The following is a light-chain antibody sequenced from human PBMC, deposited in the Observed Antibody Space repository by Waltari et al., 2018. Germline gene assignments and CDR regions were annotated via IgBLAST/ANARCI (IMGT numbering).Light chain of an antibody. CDR3: SSYAGSNTYI. J-gene: IGLJ1*01. CDR2: EVS. Sequence: QAAPTQSPSVSGSPGQSVTISCTGTSSDIGYYNAVSWYQQHPGKAPKLMCYEVSKRPSGVSDRFSGSKSGNTASLTISGLQAEDDADYYCSSYAGSNTYIFGAGTRLTVL. V-gene: IGLV2-11*01. CDR1: SSDIGYYNA.